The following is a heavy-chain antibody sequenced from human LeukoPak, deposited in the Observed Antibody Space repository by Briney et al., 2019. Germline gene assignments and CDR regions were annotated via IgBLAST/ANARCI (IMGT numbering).Heavy chain of an antibody. CDR2: MNQDGSEK. J-gene: IGHJ4*02. D-gene: IGHD1-26*01. CDR1: GFTFSNYW. V-gene: IGHV3-7*01. Sequence: GGSLRLSCAGSGFTFSNYWMSWVRQAPGKGMKWVANMNQDGSEKYYVDSVKGRFTISRDNAKNSLYLQMNSPRAEDTAVYYCARESHATFDYWGQGTLVIVSS. CDR3: ARESHATFDY.